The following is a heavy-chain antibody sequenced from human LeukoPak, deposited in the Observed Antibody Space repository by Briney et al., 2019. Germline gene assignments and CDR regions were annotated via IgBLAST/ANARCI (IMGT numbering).Heavy chain of an antibody. V-gene: IGHV3-23*01. CDR1: GFTFGDYV. CDR2: VTGSAGTK. D-gene: IGHD1-1*01. Sequence: GGSLRLSCAASGFTFGDYVMNWVRQAPGKGLEWVSGVTGSAGTKYYADSVKGRFTVSRDNSKNTLSLQMNSLRAEDTAVYYCAKKTGATGFHPFDYWGQGTLVTVSS. CDR3: AKKTGATGFHPFDY. J-gene: IGHJ4*02.